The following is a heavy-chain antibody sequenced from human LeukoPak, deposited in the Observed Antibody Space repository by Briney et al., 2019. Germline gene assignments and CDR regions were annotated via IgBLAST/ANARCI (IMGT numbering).Heavy chain of an antibody. CDR2: MNGEGTTI. V-gene: IGHV3-74*01. Sequence: GGSLRLSCATSGLTFRTTWMHWVRQAPGKGLMWVSRMNGEGTTIDYADSVKGRFTVWRDYAKNTLFLQMNNLRTEDTALYFCATARNFRFEYWGQGSLVIVSA. CDR1: GLTFRTTW. CDR3: ATARNFRFEY. J-gene: IGHJ4*02. D-gene: IGHD1-7*01.